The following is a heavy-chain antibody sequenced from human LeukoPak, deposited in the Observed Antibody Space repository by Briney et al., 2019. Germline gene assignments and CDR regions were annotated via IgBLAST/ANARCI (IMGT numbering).Heavy chain of an antibody. CDR1: GFTFDDYT. V-gene: IGHV3-43*01. J-gene: IGHJ3*02. CDR2: ISWDGGST. Sequence: HSGGSLRLSCAASGFTFDDYTMHWVRQAPGKGLEWVSLISWDGGSTYYADSVKGRFTISRDNSKNSLYLQMNSLRTEDTALYYCAKDPEMATIRYASDIWGQGTMVTVSS. CDR3: AKDPEMATIRYASDI. D-gene: IGHD5-24*01.